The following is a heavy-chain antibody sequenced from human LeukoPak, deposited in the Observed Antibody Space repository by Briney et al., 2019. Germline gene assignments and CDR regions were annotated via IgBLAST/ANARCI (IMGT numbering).Heavy chain of an antibody. CDR1: GGSISSSSYY. Sequence: PSETLSLTCTVSGGSISSSSYYWGWIRQPPGKGLEWIGSIYYSGSTYYNPSLKSRVTISVDTSKNQFSLKLSSVTAADTAVYYGARVELRSYFDYWGQGTLVTVSS. V-gene: IGHV4-39*07. CDR2: IYYSGST. D-gene: IGHD1-7*01. J-gene: IGHJ4*02. CDR3: ARVELRSYFDY.